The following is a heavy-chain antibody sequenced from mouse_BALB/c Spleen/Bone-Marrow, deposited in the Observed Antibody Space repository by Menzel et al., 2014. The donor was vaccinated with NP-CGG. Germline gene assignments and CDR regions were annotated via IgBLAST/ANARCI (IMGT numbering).Heavy chain of an antibody. CDR3: ARDIEGNYSYWYPDI. CDR1: GFTLTDYY. D-gene: IGHD2-1*01. V-gene: IGHV7-3*02. J-gene: IGHJ1*01. Sequence: EVKLVESGGGSEQPGGSLRLSCATSGFTLTDYYMSWVRQPPGKALEWLGFIRNKAKGSTTDYSASVKGRFTISRDNSQSILYLQMNTLRPEDSAIYYCARDIEGNYSYWYPDIWGAGTTVTVPS. CDR2: IRNKAKGSTT.